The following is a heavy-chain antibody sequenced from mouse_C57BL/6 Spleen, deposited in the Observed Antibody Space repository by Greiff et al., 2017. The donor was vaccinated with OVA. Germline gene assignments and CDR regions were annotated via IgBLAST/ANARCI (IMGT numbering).Heavy chain of an antibody. CDR1: GFSLTSYG. V-gene: IGHV2-6*03. D-gene: IGHD2-2*01. Sequence: VKLMESVPGLVAPSQSLTITCTVSGFSLTSYGVHWVRQPPGKGLEWLVGIWSDGSKTYNSAINARLSISKDNSKSQAFLQMNSRQTDDTAMYYCARRDGYDESFAYWGQGTLVTVSA. J-gene: IGHJ3*01. CDR3: ARRDGYDESFAY. CDR2: IWSDGSK.